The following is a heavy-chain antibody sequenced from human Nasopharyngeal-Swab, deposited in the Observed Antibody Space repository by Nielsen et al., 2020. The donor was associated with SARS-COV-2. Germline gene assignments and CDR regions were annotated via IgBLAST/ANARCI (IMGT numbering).Heavy chain of an antibody. CDR3: AKGYGASMIVVVYDAFDI. CDR2: ISGSGGST. CDR1: GFTFSSYA. V-gene: IGHV3-23*01. Sequence: GGSLKLSCAASGFTFSSYAMSWVRQAPGKGLEWVSGISGSGGSTYYADSVKGRFTISRDNSKNTLFLQMNSLRAEDTAVYFCAKGYGASMIVVVYDAFDIWGQGTMVTVSS. J-gene: IGHJ3*02. D-gene: IGHD3-22*01.